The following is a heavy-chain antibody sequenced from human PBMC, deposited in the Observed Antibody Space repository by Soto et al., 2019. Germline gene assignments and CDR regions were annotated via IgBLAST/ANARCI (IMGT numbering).Heavy chain of an antibody. CDR3: ARDRVYGAHYYYGMDV. CDR1: GYSFTRYY. D-gene: IGHD4-17*01. CDR2: INPSSGST. J-gene: IGHJ6*02. V-gene: IGHV1-46*04. Sequence: QVQLVQSGAEVKKPGASVKVSCKASGYSFTRYYMHWVRQAPGQGLEWMGIINPSSGSTNYAQKWQGRVTMTRDMSTNTVYMEMSSLRSEDTAVYYCARDRVYGAHYYYGMDVWGQGTTVTVSS.